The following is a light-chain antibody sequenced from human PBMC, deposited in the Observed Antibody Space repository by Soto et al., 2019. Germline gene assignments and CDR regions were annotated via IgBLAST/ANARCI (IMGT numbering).Light chain of an antibody. Sequence: DIQMTRSRATQSQTEGAKVTITCRASQSISSWLAWYQQKTGKAPKLLSDKASSLESGVPSRVSGSGAGTECTLTISSLQPDDFATYYCQQYNSYSVTFGQGTKVDIK. CDR3: QQYNSYSVT. CDR2: KAS. J-gene: IGKJ1*01. CDR1: QSISSW. V-gene: IGKV1-5*03.